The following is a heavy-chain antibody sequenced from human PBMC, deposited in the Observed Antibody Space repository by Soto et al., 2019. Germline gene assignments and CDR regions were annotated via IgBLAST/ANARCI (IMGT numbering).Heavy chain of an antibody. CDR1: GGSFSGYY. D-gene: IGHD6-6*01. CDR3: ARGKTAARPFDY. Sequence: QVQLQQWGAGLLKPSETLSLTCAVYGGSFSGYYCCWIRQPPGQGLEWIGEIIHRGSTNYNPSLKSRVTISVDTSKNQFSLKLSSVTAADTAVYYCARGKTAARPFDYWGQGTLVTVSS. CDR2: IIHRGST. V-gene: IGHV4-34*01. J-gene: IGHJ4*02.